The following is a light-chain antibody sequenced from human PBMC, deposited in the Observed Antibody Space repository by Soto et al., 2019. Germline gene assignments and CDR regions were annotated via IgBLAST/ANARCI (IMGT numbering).Light chain of an antibody. CDR1: QNVSNY. V-gene: IGKV3-20*01. Sequence: DIVLTQSPGTLSLSPGERATLSCRASQNVSNYLAWYQFKPGQAPRLLIFGASSRATGIPDRFSGSGSGTDFTLTISRLELDDFAVYYCQRYGRSPPITFGQGTRLEIK. J-gene: IGKJ5*01. CDR2: GAS. CDR3: QRYGRSPPIT.